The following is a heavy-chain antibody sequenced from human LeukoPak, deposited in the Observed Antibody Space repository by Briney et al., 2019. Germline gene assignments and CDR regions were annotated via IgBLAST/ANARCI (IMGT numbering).Heavy chain of an antibody. V-gene: IGHV3-48*03. J-gene: IGHJ4*02. CDR2: ISSSGSTI. CDR3: ARGPMLRGVIIRRSKSGYFDY. CDR1: GFTFSSYE. Sequence: GGSLILSCAVSGFTFSSYEMNWVRQAPGKGLEWVSYISSSGSTIYYTDSVKGRFTISRDNARNSLDLQMNSLRAEDTAVYYCARGPMLRGVIIRRSKSGYFDYWGQGTLVTVSS. D-gene: IGHD3-10*01.